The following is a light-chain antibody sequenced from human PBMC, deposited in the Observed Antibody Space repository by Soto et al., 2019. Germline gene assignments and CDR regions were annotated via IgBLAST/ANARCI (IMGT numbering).Light chain of an antibody. CDR1: QGVISNH. CDR3: QHYDRSPRT. Sequence: ENVLTQSPDTVSLSPGEMATLSCRASQGVISNHLAWYQQKPGQAPRLLIYGVFNRATGIPDRFSGSGSETFFTLSITRLEPEDSAVYFCQHYDRSPRTFGQGN. J-gene: IGKJ2*01. CDR2: GVF. V-gene: IGKV3-20*01.